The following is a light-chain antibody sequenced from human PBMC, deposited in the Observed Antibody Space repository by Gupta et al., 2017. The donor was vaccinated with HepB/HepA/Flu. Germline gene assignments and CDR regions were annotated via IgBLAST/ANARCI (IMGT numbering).Light chain of an antibody. CDR3: LHDNNYPWT. CDR1: QSVGSW. CDR2: EAS. Sequence: DIQMTQSPSTLSASVGDRVTITCRASQSVGSWLAWYQQKAGKAPNLLIYEASTLERGVPSRFSGSGSGTEFTLTISSLQPNDFATYYCLHDNNYPWTFGQGTKVEI. J-gene: IGKJ1*01. V-gene: IGKV1-5*03.